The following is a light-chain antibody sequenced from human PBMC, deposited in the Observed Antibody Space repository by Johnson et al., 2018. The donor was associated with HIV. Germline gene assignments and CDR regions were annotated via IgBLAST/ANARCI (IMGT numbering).Light chain of an antibody. V-gene: IGLV1-51*02. CDR1: SSNIGNNY. CDR3: GTWDSSLMAPYF. CDR2: ENN. Sequence: QSALTQPPSVSAAPGQKVTISCSGSSSNIGNNYVSWYQQLPGTAPKLLIYENNKRPSGIPDRFSGSKSGTSATLDITGLQTGDEADYYSGTWDSSLMAPYFFGTGTKVTVL. J-gene: IGLJ1*01.